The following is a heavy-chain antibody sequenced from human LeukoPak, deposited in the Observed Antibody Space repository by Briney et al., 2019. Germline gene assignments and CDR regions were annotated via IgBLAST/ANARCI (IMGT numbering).Heavy chain of an antibody. J-gene: IGHJ6*02. CDR2: ISGSDGST. CDR1: GFTFSGYA. V-gene: IGHV3-23*01. Sequence: GGSLRLSCAASGFTFSGYAMSWVRQAPGKGLEWVSGISGSDGSTYYADSVKGRFTVSRDNAKNSLYLQMNSLRAEDTAVYYCAREPVDVVVPAYYGMDVWGQGTTVTVSS. D-gene: IGHD2-2*01. CDR3: AREPVDVVVPAYYGMDV.